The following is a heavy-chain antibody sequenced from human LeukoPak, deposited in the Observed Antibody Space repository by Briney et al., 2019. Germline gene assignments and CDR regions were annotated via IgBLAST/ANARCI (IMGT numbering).Heavy chain of an antibody. CDR3: VTMIVVVITNYYMDV. CDR2: IRYDGSNK. CDR1: GFTFTTYG. D-gene: IGHD3-22*01. Sequence: GGSLRLSCSASGFTFTTYGMHWVRQAPGKGLEWVAFIRYDGSNKYYADSVKGRFTISRDNSKNTLYLQMNSLRAEDTAVYYCVTMIVVVITNYYMDVWGKGTTVTISS. J-gene: IGHJ6*03. V-gene: IGHV3-30*02.